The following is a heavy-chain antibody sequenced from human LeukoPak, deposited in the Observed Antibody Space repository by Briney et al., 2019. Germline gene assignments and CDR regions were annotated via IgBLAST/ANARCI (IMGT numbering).Heavy chain of an antibody. Sequence: GGSLRLSCAASGFTFDDYGMSWVRQAPGKGLEWVAGIFGSGGSPHYADSVKGRFIISRDNPRNTVYLQINSLRDEDTAVYYCGKTTVGYSSGQKPAWPVDYWGQGTLVTVSS. CDR2: IFGSGGSP. CDR1: GFTFDDYG. J-gene: IGHJ4*02. V-gene: IGHV3-23*01. D-gene: IGHD5-18*01. CDR3: GKTTVGYSSGQKPAWPVDY.